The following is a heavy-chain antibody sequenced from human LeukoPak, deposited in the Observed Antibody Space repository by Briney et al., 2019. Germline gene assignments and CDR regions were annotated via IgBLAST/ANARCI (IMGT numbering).Heavy chain of an antibody. J-gene: IGHJ5*02. D-gene: IGHD3-3*01. V-gene: IGHV4-30-2*01. CDR1: GGSISSGGYS. CDR3: ARAFDFWSGNWFDP. CDR2: IYHSGST. Sequence: SETLSLTRAVSGGSISSGGYSWSWIRQPPGKGLEWIGYIYHSGSTYYNPSLKSRVTISVDRSKNQFSLKLSSVTAADTAVYYCARAFDFWSGNWFDPWGQGTLVTVSS.